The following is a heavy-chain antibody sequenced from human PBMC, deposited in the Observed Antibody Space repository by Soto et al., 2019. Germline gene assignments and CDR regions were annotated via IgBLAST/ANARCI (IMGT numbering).Heavy chain of an antibody. CDR3: ARVMTTERTTLFDA. J-gene: IGHJ5*02. D-gene: IGHD4-4*01. Sequence: GESLKISCKVSGYTFTNYWISWVRQMPGKGLEWMGKVDPSDSYSNHSPSFQGHVTISSDKSISTAYLQWSSLKASDTAIYYCARVMTTERTTLFDAWGQGTLVTVSS. V-gene: IGHV5-10-1*01. CDR1: GYTFTNYW. CDR2: VDPSDSYS.